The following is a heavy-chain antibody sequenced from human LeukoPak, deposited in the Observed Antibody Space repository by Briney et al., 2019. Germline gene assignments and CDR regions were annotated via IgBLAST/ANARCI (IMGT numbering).Heavy chain of an antibody. CDR2: IYHSGST. CDR1: GYPISSGYY. Sequence: PSETLSLTCAVSGYPISSGYYWGWIRQPPGKGLEWIGSIYHSGSTYYNPSLKSRVTISVDTSKNQFSLKLSSVTAADTAVYYCARKPGSYLDYWGQGTLVTVSS. D-gene: IGHD1-26*01. V-gene: IGHV4-38-2*01. J-gene: IGHJ4*02. CDR3: ARKPGSYLDY.